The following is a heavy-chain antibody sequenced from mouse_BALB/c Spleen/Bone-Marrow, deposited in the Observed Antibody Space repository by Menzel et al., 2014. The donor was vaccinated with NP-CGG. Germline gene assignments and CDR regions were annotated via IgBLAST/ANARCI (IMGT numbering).Heavy chain of an antibody. CDR3: GRSKYGNYDAMDY. J-gene: IGHJ4*01. V-gene: IGHV1-37*01. D-gene: IGHD2-10*02. Sequence: EVQLQQSGPELVKPGASVKISCKASGYSFTGYFMNWVKRSHGKSLEWIGRINPYNGDTFYNQKFKGKATLTVDKSSSTAHMELLSLTSEDSAVYYCGRSKYGNYDAMDYWGQGTSVTVSS. CDR2: INPYNGDT. CDR1: GYSFTGYF.